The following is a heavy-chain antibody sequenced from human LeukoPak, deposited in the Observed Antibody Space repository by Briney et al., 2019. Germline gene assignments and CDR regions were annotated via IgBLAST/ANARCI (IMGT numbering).Heavy chain of an antibody. V-gene: IGHV3-11*06. CDR1: GFTFDDYA. Sequence: GGSLRLSCAASGFTFDDYAMHWVRQAPGKGLEWVSYISSSSSYTNYADSVKGRFTISRDNAKNSLYLQMNSLRAEDTAVYYCARDSARVIRYFDWVLDYYYYYGMDVWGKGTTVTVSS. D-gene: IGHD3-9*01. CDR3: ARDSARVIRYFDWVLDYYYYYGMDV. J-gene: IGHJ6*04. CDR2: ISSSSSYT.